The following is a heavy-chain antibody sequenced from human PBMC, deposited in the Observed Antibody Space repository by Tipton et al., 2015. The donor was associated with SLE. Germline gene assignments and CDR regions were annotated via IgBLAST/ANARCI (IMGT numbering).Heavy chain of an antibody. V-gene: IGHV3-30*02. D-gene: IGHD3-16*01. Sequence: SLRLSCVASGFSFSSRWMSWVRQAPGKGLEWVAFIRDDGSNKYYADSVKGRFTISRDNSKNTLYLQMNSLRAEDTAVYYCAKVGMDVWGQGTTVTVSS. CDR3: AKVGMDV. CDR1: GFSFSSRW. J-gene: IGHJ6*02. CDR2: IRDDGSNK.